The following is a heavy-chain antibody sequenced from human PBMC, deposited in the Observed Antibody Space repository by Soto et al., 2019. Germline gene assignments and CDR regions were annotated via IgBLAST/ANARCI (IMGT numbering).Heavy chain of an antibody. Sequence: QVQLQESGPGLVKPSDTLSLTCAVSGYSISSSNWWGWIRQPPGKGLEWIGYIYYSGTTYYNPSLKSLVPMSVDTSKNLFSLKLTSVTAVDTAVYYCARREIQGPLDYWGQGTLVTVSS. D-gene: IGHD1-26*01. V-gene: IGHV4-28*01. CDR2: IYYSGTT. CDR1: GYSISSSNW. CDR3: ARREIQGPLDY. J-gene: IGHJ4*02.